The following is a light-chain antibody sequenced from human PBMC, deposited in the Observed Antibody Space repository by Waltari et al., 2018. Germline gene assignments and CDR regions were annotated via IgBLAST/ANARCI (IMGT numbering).Light chain of an antibody. CDR3: QQLHTYPIT. Sequence: DIQLTQSPSFLSASVGDRVTITCRASQGINSYLAWYQQNPGKAPKLRIYAASTLQSGVPSRFSGSESGTEFTLTISSLQPEDFATYYCQQLHTYPITFGQGTLLEIK. CDR2: AAS. J-gene: IGKJ5*01. V-gene: IGKV1-9*01. CDR1: QGINSY.